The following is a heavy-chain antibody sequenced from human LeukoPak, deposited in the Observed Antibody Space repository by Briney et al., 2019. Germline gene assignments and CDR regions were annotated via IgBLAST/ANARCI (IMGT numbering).Heavy chain of an antibody. D-gene: IGHD3-16*02. Sequence: SETLSLTCAVYGGSFSGYYWSWIRQPPGKGLEWIGEIHHSGSTNYNPSLKSRVTISVDTSKNQFSLKLSSVTAADTAVYYCARRGYVWGSYRQPVDYWGQGTLVTVSS. J-gene: IGHJ4*02. CDR3: ARRGYVWGSYRQPVDY. CDR1: GGSFSGYY. CDR2: IHHSGST. V-gene: IGHV4-34*01.